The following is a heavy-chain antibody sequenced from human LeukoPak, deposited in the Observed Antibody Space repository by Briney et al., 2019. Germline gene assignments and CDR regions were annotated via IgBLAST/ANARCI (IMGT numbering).Heavy chain of an antibody. CDR2: IKGDESAK. CDR1: GFTLSTYW. Sequence: GGSLRLSCAAWGFTLSTYWMAGVRQAPGKGLEWVANIKGDESAKHQADSVKGRFTISRDNAQNSVYLQMSSLRGEDTAVYYCARDVGGSLDYWGQGTLVTVSS. D-gene: IGHD1-26*01. J-gene: IGHJ4*02. CDR3: ARDVGGSLDY. V-gene: IGHV3-7*01.